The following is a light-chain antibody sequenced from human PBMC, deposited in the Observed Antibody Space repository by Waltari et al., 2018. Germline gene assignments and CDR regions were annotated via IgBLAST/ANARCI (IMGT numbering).Light chain of an antibody. CDR3: QTGGHGTWV. CDR1: SGHITNV. J-gene: IGLJ3*02. V-gene: IGLV4-69*01. CDR2: INSDGSP. Sequence: QLALTQSPSASASLGASVTLTCTLDSGHITNVVAWHQQHPERGPRYLMKINSDGSPSKGDGIPERFSGSSSGAERYLTSSSVQSDDEADYYCQTGGHGTWVFGGGTKLTVL.